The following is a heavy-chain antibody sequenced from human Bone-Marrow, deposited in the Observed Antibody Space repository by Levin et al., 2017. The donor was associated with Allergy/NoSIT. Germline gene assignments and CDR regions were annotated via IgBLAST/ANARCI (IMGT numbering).Heavy chain of an antibody. CDR1: GFTFQNYA. Sequence: LSLTCAASGFTFQNYAMHWVRQAPGKGLEWVAAISYDAYNNYYADSVKGRFTIPRDNSKNTLYLQMSSLGPEDTAVYFCARDPKTDTPYYYYYYMDVWGKGTSVTVSS. CDR2: ISYDAYNN. J-gene: IGHJ6*03. CDR3: ARDPKTDTPYYYYYYMDV. V-gene: IGHV3-30-3*01.